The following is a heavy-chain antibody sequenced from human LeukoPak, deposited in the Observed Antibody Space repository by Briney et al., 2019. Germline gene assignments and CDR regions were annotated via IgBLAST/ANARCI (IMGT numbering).Heavy chain of an antibody. D-gene: IGHD3-22*01. CDR3: ARAGIVVVGGRYFDY. J-gene: IGHJ4*02. CDR2: IYYSGST. Sequence: SETLSLTCTVSGGSISSYYWSWIRQPPGKGLEWIGYIYYSGSTNYNPSLKSRVTISVDKSKNQFSLKLSSVTAADTAVYYCARAGIVVVGGRYFDYWGQGTLVTVSS. V-gene: IGHV4-59*12. CDR1: GGSISSYY.